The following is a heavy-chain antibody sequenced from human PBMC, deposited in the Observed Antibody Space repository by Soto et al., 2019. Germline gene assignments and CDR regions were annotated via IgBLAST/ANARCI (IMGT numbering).Heavy chain of an antibody. Sequence: EVQLLESGGGLVQPGGSLRLSCAASGFTFSSYAMTWVRQAPGKGLEWVSGISGSGATTSYADSVKGRFTVSRDNSKNTLYLQMNSLRVEDTAVYHCAKLRYFDWSAYNWFEYWGHGTPVIVSS. CDR3: AKLRYFDWSAYNWFEY. D-gene: IGHD3-9*01. CDR2: ISGSGATT. V-gene: IGHV3-23*01. J-gene: IGHJ5*01. CDR1: GFTFSSYA.